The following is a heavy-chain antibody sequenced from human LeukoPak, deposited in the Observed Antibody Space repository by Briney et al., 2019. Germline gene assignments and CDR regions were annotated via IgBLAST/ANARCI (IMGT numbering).Heavy chain of an antibody. CDR3: ARGPHYYDSSGYRGGFVY. V-gene: IGHV4-39*07. CDR2: IYYSGST. J-gene: IGHJ4*02. CDR1: GGSISSSSYY. Sequence: SETLSLTCTVSGGSISSSSYYWGWIRQPPGKGLEWIGSIYYSGSTYYNPSLKSRVTISVDTSKNQFSLKLSSVTAADTAVYYCARGPHYYDSSGYRGGFVYWGQGTLVTVSS. D-gene: IGHD3-22*01.